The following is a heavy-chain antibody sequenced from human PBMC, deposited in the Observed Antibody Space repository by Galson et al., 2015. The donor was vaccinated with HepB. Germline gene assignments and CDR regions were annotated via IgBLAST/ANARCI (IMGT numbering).Heavy chain of an antibody. CDR1: GFSLSNARMG. V-gene: IGHV2-26*01. D-gene: IGHD3-10*01. CDR3: ARRYDSYYGSGHDALDI. CDR2: IFSNDEK. J-gene: IGHJ3*02. Sequence: PALVKPTQALTLTCTVSGFSLSNARMGVSWIRQPPGKALEWLAHIFSNDEKSYSTSLKSRLTIFKDTSKSQVVLTMTNMDPMDTATYYCARRYDSYYGSGHDALDIWGQGTMVTVSS.